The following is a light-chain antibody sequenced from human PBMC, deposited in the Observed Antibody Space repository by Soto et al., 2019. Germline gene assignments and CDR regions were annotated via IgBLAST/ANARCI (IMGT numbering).Light chain of an antibody. J-gene: IGLJ1*01. CDR2: EVS. CDR1: SNDVWTFNL. Sequence: QSVLTQPASVSGSPGQSITISCTGTSNDVWTFNLVSWYQKHPGKAPKLLIFEVSNRPSGVSIRFSGSKSGNTASLTNSGLQAEDEADYYCSSYSGASASSASYVFATGTKVTVL. CDR3: SSYSGASASSASYV. V-gene: IGLV2-23*02.